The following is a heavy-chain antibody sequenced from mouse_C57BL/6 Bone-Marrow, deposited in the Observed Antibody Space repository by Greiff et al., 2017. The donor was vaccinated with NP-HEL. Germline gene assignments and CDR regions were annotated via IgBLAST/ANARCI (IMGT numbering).Heavy chain of an antibody. Sequence: EVQLQQSVAELVRPGASVKLSCTASGFNIKDDYMHWVKQRPEQGLEWIGWIDPENGDTEYASKFQGKATITADTSSNTAYLQLSSLTSEDTAVYYCTTCLYYYDWGQGTLVTVSA. D-gene: IGHD1-1*01. J-gene: IGHJ3*01. CDR1: GFNIKDDY. CDR3: TTCLYYYD. CDR2: IDPENGDT. V-gene: IGHV14-4*01.